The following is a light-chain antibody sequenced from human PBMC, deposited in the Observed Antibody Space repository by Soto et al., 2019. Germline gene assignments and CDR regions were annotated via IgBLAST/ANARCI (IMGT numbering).Light chain of an antibody. CDR3: RSWDSSLSAYV. J-gene: IGLJ1*01. Sequence: QSVLTQPPSVSAAPGQKVTISCSGSSSNIGGNSVSWYQQLPGTAPKLLIYDDNKRPSGIPDRFSGSKSGTSATLGITGFQTGDEADYYCRSWDSSLSAYVFXTGTKVTVL. CDR2: DDN. CDR1: SSNIGGNS. V-gene: IGLV1-51*01.